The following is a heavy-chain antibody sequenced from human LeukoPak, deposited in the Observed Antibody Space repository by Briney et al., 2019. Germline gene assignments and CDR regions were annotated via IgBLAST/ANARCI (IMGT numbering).Heavy chain of an antibody. CDR3: ARIFQAYYDSSGYYYGDAFDI. D-gene: IGHD3-22*01. J-gene: IGHJ3*02. Sequence: SETLSLTCAVYGGSFSGYYWSWIRQPPGKGLEWIGEINHSGSTNYNPSLKSRVTISVDTSKNQFSLKLSSVTAADTAVYYCARIFQAYYDSSGYYYGDAFDIWGQGTMVTVSS. CDR1: GGSFSGYY. V-gene: IGHV4-34*01. CDR2: INHSGST.